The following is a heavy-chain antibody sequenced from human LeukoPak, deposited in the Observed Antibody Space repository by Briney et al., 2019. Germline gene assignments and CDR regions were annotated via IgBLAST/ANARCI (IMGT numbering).Heavy chain of an antibody. Sequence: ASVKVSCKASGYTFTSYDINWVRQATGQGLERMGWMNPNSGNTGYAQKFQGRVTMTRNTSISTAYMELSSLRSEDTAVYYCARGGVTYYDYVWGSSYGMDVWGQGTTVTVSS. CDR1: GYTFTSYD. CDR3: ARGGVTYYDYVWGSSYGMDV. V-gene: IGHV1-8*01. J-gene: IGHJ6*02. D-gene: IGHD3-16*01. CDR2: MNPNSGNT.